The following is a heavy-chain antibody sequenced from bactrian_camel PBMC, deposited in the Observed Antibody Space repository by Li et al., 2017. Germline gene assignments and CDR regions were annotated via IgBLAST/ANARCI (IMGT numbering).Heavy chain of an antibody. CDR2: IDGAGRE. J-gene: IGHJ6*01. V-gene: IGHV3S53*01. CDR1: GGASNLYC. CDR3: AADVPSINFRDPRPITSMLRGADFGY. D-gene: IGHD8*01. Sequence: HVQLVESGGGSVQAGGSLRLSCEPSGGASNLYCMAWFRQAPGKEREGVAAIDGAGRESYSDSVRGRFTISRPNKYTLFLDMTNVQPEDTAVYYCAADVPSINFRDPRPITSMLRGADFGYWGQGTQVTVS.